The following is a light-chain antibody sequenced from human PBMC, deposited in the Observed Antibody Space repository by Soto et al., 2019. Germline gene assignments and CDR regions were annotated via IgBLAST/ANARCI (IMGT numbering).Light chain of an antibody. CDR3: MQARQTLYT. CDR2: LGS. Sequence: DIVMTQSPLSLPVTPGEPASISCRSSQSLLHSNGYNYLDWYLQKPGQSPQLLIYLGSNRSSGGPDRCSGSGSGTDVTLKNSRGEAEDVGVYYCMQARQTLYTFGQGTKREIK. J-gene: IGKJ2*01. CDR1: QSLLHSNGYNY. V-gene: IGKV2-28*01.